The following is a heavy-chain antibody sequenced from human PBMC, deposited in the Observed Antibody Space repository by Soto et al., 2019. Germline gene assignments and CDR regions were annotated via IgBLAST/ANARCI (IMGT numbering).Heavy chain of an antibody. J-gene: IGHJ4*02. D-gene: IGHD2-15*01. CDR3: ATARGGYCSGGSCYSFDC. Sequence: ASVKVSCKASGYTFTGYYMHWVRQAPGQGLEWMGWINPNSGGTNYAQKFQGWVTMTRDTSISTAYMELSRLRSDDTAVYYCATARGGYCSGGSCYSFDCWGQGTLVTVSS. CDR2: INPNSGGT. CDR1: GYTFTGYY. V-gene: IGHV1-2*04.